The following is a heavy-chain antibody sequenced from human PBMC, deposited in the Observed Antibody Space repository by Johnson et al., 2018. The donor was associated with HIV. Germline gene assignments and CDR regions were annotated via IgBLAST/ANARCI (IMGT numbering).Heavy chain of an antibody. Sequence: VQLVESGGGVVRPGGSLRLSCAASGFTFDDYGMSWVRQAPGKGLEWVSGMHWNGGSTGYADSVKGRFTISSDNAKDSLYLQLSSLRAEDTAVYFCARDSAPWGGDYVGYAFDLWGQGTMVTVSS. CDR2: MHWNGGST. CDR1: GFTFDDYG. V-gene: IGHV3-20*04. D-gene: IGHD4-17*01. CDR3: ARDSAPWGGDYVGYAFDL. J-gene: IGHJ3*01.